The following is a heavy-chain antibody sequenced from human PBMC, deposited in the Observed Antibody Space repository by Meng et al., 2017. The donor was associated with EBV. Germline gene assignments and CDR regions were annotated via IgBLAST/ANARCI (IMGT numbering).Heavy chain of an antibody. J-gene: IGHJ4*02. CDR3: AHSRVGATEFDY. Sequence: QNTFEEFGSPPVKPPPTLTVTFPFSWFPLSNSGGGVGWIRQPPGKALEWLALIYWDDDKRYSPSLKSRLTITKDTSKNQVVLTMTNMDPVDTATYYCAHSRVGATEFDYWGQGTLVTVSS. CDR2: IYWDDDK. V-gene: IGHV2-5*02. D-gene: IGHD1-26*01. CDR1: WFPLSNSGGG.